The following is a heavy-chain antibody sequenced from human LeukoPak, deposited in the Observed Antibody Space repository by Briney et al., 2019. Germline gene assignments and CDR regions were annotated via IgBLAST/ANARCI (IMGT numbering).Heavy chain of an antibody. CDR3: AKDDYGDYSGYYFDN. D-gene: IGHD4-17*01. CDR2: LSGSSDYA. Sequence: GGSLRLSCAASGFTFSDYVMSWVRQAPGKGLEWVSSLSGSSDYAYYADSVKGRFTISRDNSQNTLHLQMNSLRAEDTAVYYCAKDDYGDYSGYYFDNWGQGTLVTVSS. CDR1: GFTFSDYV. V-gene: IGHV3-23*01. J-gene: IGHJ4*02.